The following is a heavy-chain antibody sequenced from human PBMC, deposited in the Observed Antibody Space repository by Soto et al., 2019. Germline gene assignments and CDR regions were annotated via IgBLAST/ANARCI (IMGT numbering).Heavy chain of an antibody. D-gene: IGHD2-15*01. CDR2: IWYDGSNK. CDR1: GFTFSSYG. CDR3: ARIYCSGGSCYGNYYYYGMDV. Sequence: QVQLVESGGGVVQPGRSLRLSCAASGFTFSSYGMHWVRQAPGKGLEWVAVIWYDGSNKYYADSVKGRFTISRDNSKNTLYLQMNSLRAEDTAVYYCARIYCSGGSCYGNYYYYGMDVW. V-gene: IGHV3-33*01. J-gene: IGHJ6*01.